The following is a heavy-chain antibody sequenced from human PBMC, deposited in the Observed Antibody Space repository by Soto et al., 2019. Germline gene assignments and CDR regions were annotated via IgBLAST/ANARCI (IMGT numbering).Heavy chain of an antibody. Sequence: QVQLQESGPGLVKPSQTLSLTCTVSGGSISSGGYYWSWIRQHPGKGLEWIGYIYYSGSTYYNPSVKSRVTISVXPSXXQXPLKLSSVTAAATAVYYCARDRGAYCGGDCYSHFDCWGQGTLVTVSS. D-gene: IGHD2-21*02. CDR3: ARDRGAYCGGDCYSHFDC. CDR2: IYYSGST. J-gene: IGHJ4*02. V-gene: IGHV4-31*03. CDR1: GGSISSGGYY.